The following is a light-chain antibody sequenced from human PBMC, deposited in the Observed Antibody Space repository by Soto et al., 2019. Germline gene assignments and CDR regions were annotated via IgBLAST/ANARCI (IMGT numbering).Light chain of an antibody. J-gene: IGKJ1*01. CDR1: HSVSSSY. CDR3: QHYCSSPRT. V-gene: IGKV3-20*01. Sequence: EIVLTQSPGTLSLSPGERATLSCRASHSVSSSYLAWYQQKPGQTPRLLIYGASSRATGIPDRFSGSGSGSDFTLTISRLEPEDFAVYYCQHYCSSPRTFGKGTKVDIK. CDR2: GAS.